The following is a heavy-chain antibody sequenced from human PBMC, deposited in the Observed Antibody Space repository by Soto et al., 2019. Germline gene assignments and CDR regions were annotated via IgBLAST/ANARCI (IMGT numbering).Heavy chain of an antibody. CDR3: AKGSVVVAAKFDS. CDR2: ISSSGYST. Sequence: GSLRLSCAASGFTFNKYAMSWVRQAPGKGLEWVSAISSSGYSTYYADSVKGRFTISRDNSKNTVYLQMNNLRAEDTAVYYCAKGSVVVAAKFDSWGQGTQITVSS. D-gene: IGHD2-21*02. J-gene: IGHJ4*02. V-gene: IGHV3-23*01. CDR1: GFTFNKYA.